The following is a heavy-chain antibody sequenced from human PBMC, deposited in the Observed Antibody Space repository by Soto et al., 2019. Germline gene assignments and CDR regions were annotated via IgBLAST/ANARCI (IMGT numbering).Heavy chain of an antibody. CDR3: ASGTTGYSSSWFRY. Sequence: SENLSLTCTVSGGSISSYYWSWIRQRPVMRLEWIGYIYSTGSTSYSSSLKGRVTVSVVTSKNQFSLALSSVSAGDSAIYYCASGTTGYSSSWFRYWGQGTLFIV. CDR1: GGSISSYY. D-gene: IGHD6-13*01. V-gene: IGHV4-4*09. CDR2: IYSTGST. J-gene: IGHJ4*02.